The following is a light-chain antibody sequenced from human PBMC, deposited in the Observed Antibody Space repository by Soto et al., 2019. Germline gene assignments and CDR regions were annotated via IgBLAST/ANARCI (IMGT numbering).Light chain of an antibody. Sequence: EIVLTQSPGTLSLSPGERAALSFRASQSVRSSHLAWYQQMPGQAPRLLIYGASSRATGIPDRFSGSGSGTDFTLTISRLEPEDSAVYYCQQRNIWPPVTFGQGTRLEIK. CDR1: QSVRSSH. CDR3: QQRNIWPPVT. J-gene: IGKJ5*01. CDR2: GAS. V-gene: IGKV3D-20*02.